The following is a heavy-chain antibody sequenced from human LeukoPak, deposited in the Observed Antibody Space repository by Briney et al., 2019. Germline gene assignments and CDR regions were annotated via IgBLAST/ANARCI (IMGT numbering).Heavy chain of an antibody. V-gene: IGHV1-2*02. J-gene: IGHJ5*01. Sequence: GASLKVSCKASGYTFTEYYIHWLRQAPGQGLEWMGWVTPSTGDTFYAQNFRGRVTITRDTSISTAYMQLGGLKSDDTAVYYCARDIAPSGSWWFDSWGQGTLVSVSS. CDR3: ARDIAPSGSWWFDS. CDR1: GYTFTEYY. CDR2: VTPSTGDT. D-gene: IGHD6-13*01.